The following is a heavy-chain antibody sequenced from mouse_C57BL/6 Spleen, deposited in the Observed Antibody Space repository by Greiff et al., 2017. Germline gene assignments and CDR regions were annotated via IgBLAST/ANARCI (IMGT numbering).Heavy chain of an antibody. V-gene: IGHV1-64*01. CDR2: IHPNSGST. CDR1: GYTFTSYW. D-gene: IGHD1-1*01. Sequence: QVQLQQPGAELVKPGASVKLSCKASGYTFTSYWMHWVKQRPGQGLEWIGMIHPNSGSTNYNEKFKGKATLTVDKSSSTAYMQLSSLTSEDSAVYYWAGAVVGCDYWGQGTTLTVSS. CDR3: AGAVVGCDY. J-gene: IGHJ2*01.